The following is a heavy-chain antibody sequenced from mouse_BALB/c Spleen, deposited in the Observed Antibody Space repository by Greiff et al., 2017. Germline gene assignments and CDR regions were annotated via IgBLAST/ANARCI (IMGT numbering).Heavy chain of an antibody. CDR3: AREEITTWFAY. D-gene: IGHD2-4*01. J-gene: IGHJ3*01. V-gene: IGHV1-31*01. CDR1: GYSFTGYY. CDR2: INPYNGAT. Sequence: VQLQQSGPELVKPGASVKISCKASGYSFTGYYMHWVKQSHVKSLEWIGRINPYNGATSYNQNFKDKASLTVDKSSSTAYMELHSLTSEDSAVYYCAREEITTWFAYWGQGTLVTVSA.